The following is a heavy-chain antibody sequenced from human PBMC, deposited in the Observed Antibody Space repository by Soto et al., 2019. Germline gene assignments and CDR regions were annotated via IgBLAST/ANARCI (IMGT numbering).Heavy chain of an antibody. J-gene: IGHJ3*02. Sequence: QVQLVQSGAEVKKPGSSVKVSCKASGGTFSSYTISWVRQAPGQGLEWMGRIIPILGIAKYAQKFQCTVTITADKSTSTAYMELSSLRSEDTAVYYCACLPVAYVAFDIWGQGTVVTVSS. CDR1: GGTFSSYT. V-gene: IGHV1-69*02. CDR3: ACLPVAYVAFDI. D-gene: IGHD6-19*01. CDR2: IIPILGIA.